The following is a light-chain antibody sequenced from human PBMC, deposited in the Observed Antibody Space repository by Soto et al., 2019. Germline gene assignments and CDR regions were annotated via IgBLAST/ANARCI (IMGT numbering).Light chain of an antibody. Sequence: ETVMTQSPATLSVSPGERATLSCRASQSVGINLAWYQQKPGQAPRVVVYGASTRATGIPARFSGSGSGTEFTLTISGLQSEDFAIYYCQQYRSWPRTFGQGTKVDIK. J-gene: IGKJ1*01. CDR3: QQYRSWPRT. CDR1: QSVGIN. CDR2: GAS. V-gene: IGKV3-15*01.